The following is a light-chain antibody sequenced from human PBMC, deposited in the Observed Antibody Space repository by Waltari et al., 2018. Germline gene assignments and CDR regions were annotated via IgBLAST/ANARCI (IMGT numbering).Light chain of an antibody. CDR1: QRISSY. CDR3: QQTYSNFRT. V-gene: IGKV1-39*01. J-gene: IGKJ1*01. Sequence: DIQMTQSPSSLSASVGDSVTIACRASQRISSYLNWYQQKPGQAPKLLIYAASSLQSWVPSRFSGSRFGTDFTLTINSLQPEDFAIYYCQQTYSNFRTFGQGTKVDVK. CDR2: AAS.